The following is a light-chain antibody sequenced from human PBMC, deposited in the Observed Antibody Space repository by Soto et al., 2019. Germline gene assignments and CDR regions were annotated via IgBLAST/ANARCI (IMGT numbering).Light chain of an antibody. Sequence: EIVMTQSPATLSVSPGERATLSCRASQSVSSNLAWYQQKPGQAPRLLIYGASTRATGIPARFSGSGSGTEFTLTISSLQSEDFAVYYCQPYNNQWTFGQGTKVQIK. CDR2: GAS. J-gene: IGKJ1*01. CDR1: QSVSSN. V-gene: IGKV3-15*01. CDR3: QPYNNQWT.